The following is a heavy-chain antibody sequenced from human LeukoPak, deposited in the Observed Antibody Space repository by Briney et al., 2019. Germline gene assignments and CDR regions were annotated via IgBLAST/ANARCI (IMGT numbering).Heavy chain of an antibody. CDR2: ISAYNGNT. J-gene: IGHJ4*02. V-gene: IGHV1-18*01. CDR1: GYTFTSYG. D-gene: IGHD5-12*01. CDR3: ARESGGYSGYDWAY. Sequence: ASVKVSCKASGYTFTSYGISWVRQAPGQGLEWMGWISAYNGNTNYAQKLQGRVTMTTDTSTSTAYMELRSLRSDDTAVYCCARESGGYSGYDWAYWGQGTLVTVSS.